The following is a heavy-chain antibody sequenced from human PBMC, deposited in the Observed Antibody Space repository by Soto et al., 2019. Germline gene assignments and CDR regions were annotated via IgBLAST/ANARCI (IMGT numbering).Heavy chain of an antibody. V-gene: IGHV1-2*04. CDR3: ARARSSSWYAEFDY. Sequence: GASVKVSGKASGYTFTGYYMHWVLQAPGQGLEWMGWINPNSGGTNYAQKFQGWVTMTRDTSISTAYMELSRLRSDDTAVYYCARARSSSWYAEFDYWGQGTLVTVSS. CDR1: GYTFTGYY. D-gene: IGHD6-13*01. CDR2: INPNSGGT. J-gene: IGHJ4*02.